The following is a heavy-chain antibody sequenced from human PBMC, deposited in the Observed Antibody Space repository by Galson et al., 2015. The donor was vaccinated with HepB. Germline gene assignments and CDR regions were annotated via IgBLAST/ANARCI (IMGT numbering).Heavy chain of an antibody. CDR2: IYYSGST. J-gene: IGHJ5*02. V-gene: IGHV4-59*01. CDR3: ARDTRWLESLWRWFDP. D-gene: IGHD5-24*01. Sequence: SETLSLTCTVSGGSISSYYWSWIRQPPGKGLEWIGYIYYSGSTNYNPSLKSRVTISVDTSKNQFSLKLSSVTAADTAVYYCARDTRWLESLWRWFDPWGQGTLVTVSS. CDR1: GGSISSYY.